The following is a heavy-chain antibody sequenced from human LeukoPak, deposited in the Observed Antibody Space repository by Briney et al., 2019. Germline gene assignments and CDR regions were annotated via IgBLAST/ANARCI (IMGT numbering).Heavy chain of an antibody. CDR2: IKQDGSEK. Sequence: GGSLRLSCAASGFTFSSYWMSWVRQAAGKGLEWVANIKQDGSEKYYVDSVKGRFTISRDNAKNSLYLQMNSLRAEDTAVYYCATDAGYCSGGSCSDFFDYWGQGTLVTVSS. D-gene: IGHD2-15*01. CDR1: GFTFSSYW. J-gene: IGHJ4*02. V-gene: IGHV3-7*01. CDR3: ATDAGYCSGGSCSDFFDY.